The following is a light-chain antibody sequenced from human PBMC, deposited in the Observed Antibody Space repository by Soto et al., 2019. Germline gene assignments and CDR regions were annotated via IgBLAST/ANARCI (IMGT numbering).Light chain of an antibody. V-gene: IGKV3-20*01. CDR1: QSVNSNF. CDR2: GSS. CDR3: QQYGHSPLLYT. J-gene: IGKJ2*01. Sequence: EIVLTQSPGTLSLSPGERATLSCRTSQSVNSNFLAWYQQKPGQAPRLLLYGSSTRAAGVPDRFSGSGSGTDFTLTISRLEPEDFAVYYCQQYGHSPLLYTFGQGTKLGVK.